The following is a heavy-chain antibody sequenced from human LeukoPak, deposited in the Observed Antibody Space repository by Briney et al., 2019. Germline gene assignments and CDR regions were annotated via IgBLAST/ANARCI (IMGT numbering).Heavy chain of an antibody. CDR3: ARTPYSSGWYGGRYYYYYMDV. J-gene: IGHJ6*03. CDR2: ISAYNGNT. V-gene: IGHV1-18*01. Sequence: ASVKVSCKASGYTFTSYGISWVRQAPGQGLEWMGWISAYNGNTNYAQKLQGRATMTTDTSTSTAYMELRSLRSDDTAVYYCARTPYSSGWYGGRYYYYYMDVWGKGTTVTVSS. CDR1: GYTFTSYG. D-gene: IGHD6-19*01.